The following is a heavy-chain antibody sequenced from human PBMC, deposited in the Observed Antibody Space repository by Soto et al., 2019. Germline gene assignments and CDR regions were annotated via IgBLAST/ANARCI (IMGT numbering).Heavy chain of an antibody. CDR3: VRDRGYTGYDLEY. Sequence: EVQLVESGGGLVQPGGSLRLSCAASGFTFRSYAMNWVRQAPGKGLEWVSYINSGSSTISYADSARGRFSISRDNAKNSLYLQMNSLRDEDTAVYFCVRDRGYTGYDLEYWGQGALVTVSS. J-gene: IGHJ4*02. V-gene: IGHV3-48*02. CDR1: GFTFRSYA. CDR2: INSGSSTI. D-gene: IGHD5-12*01.